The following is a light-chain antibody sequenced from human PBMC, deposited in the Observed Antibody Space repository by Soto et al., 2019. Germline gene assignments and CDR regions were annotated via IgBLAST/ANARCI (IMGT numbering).Light chain of an antibody. Sequence: DIQLTQSPSSLSASVGDRVTISCQATQDISNYLNWYQQKPGKAPKLLIYDVSNLEAGVPSRFSGGGSGTHFTFTINSLQPEDIATYYCEQYDNLVLSFGGGTKVDIK. CDR2: DVS. J-gene: IGKJ4*01. CDR1: QDISNY. CDR3: EQYDNLVLS. V-gene: IGKV1-33*01.